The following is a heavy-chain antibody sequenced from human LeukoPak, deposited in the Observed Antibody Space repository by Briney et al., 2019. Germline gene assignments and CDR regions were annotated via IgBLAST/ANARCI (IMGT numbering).Heavy chain of an antibody. D-gene: IGHD1-26*01. V-gene: IGHV3-48*04. CDR2: ISSTGITT. CDR1: GFTFSGYN. CDR3: ARPLKWHPSYSKFRGAFDI. Sequence: PGGSLRLSCAASGFTFSGYNMNWVRQAPGKGLEWVSYISSTGITTYYADSVKGRFTISRDNAKTSLYLQMNSLRAEDTALYYCARPLKWHPSYSKFRGAFDIWGQGTMVTVSS. J-gene: IGHJ3*02.